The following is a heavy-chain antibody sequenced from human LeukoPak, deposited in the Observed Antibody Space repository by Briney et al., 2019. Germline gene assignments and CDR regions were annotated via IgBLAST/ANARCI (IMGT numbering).Heavy chain of an antibody. CDR3: ARDLNVDGFDP. CDR1: GFTFSSYA. Sequence: GGSLRLSCAASGFTFSSYAMHWVRQAPGKGLEWVAVISYDGSNKYYADSVKGRFTISRDNSKNTLYLQMNSLRAEDTAVYYCARDLNVDGFDPWGQGTLVTVSS. V-gene: IGHV3-30*04. J-gene: IGHJ5*02. D-gene: IGHD5-12*01. CDR2: ISYDGSNK.